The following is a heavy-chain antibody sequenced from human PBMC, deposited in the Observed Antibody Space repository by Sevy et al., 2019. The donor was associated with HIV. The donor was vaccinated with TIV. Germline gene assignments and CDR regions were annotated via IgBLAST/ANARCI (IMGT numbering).Heavy chain of an antibody. CDR2: IKQDGSEK. CDR3: ARAYSSSWYSPAEYFQH. D-gene: IGHD6-13*01. Sequence: GGSLRLSCAASGFTFSSYWMSWVRQAPGKGLEWVANIKQDGSEKYYVDSVKGRFTISRDNAKNSLYLQMNSLRAEDAAVYYCARAYSSSWYSPAEYFQHWGQGTLVTVSS. V-gene: IGHV3-7*03. J-gene: IGHJ1*01. CDR1: GFTFSSYW.